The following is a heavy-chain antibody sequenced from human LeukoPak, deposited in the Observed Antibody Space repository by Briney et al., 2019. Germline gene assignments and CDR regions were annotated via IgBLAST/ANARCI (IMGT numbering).Heavy chain of an antibody. CDR1: GGSFSGYY. CDR3: AREDRGYSYGYGRVSRGMDV. CDR2: ISHSGST. D-gene: IGHD5-18*01. J-gene: IGHJ6*02. V-gene: IGHV4-34*01. Sequence: PSETLSLTCAVYGGSFSGYYWSWIRQPPGKGLEWIGEISHSGSTNYNPSLKSRVTISVDTSKNQFSLKLSSVTAADTAVYYCAREDRGYSYGYGRVSRGMDVWGQGTTVTVSS.